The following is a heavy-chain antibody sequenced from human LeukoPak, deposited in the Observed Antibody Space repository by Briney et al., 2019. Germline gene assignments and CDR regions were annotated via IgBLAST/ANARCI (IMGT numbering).Heavy chain of an antibody. Sequence: GGSLRLSCAASGFTFSSYSMNWVRQAPGKGLEWVSSISSSSSYIYYADSVKGRFTISRDNAKNSLYLQRNSLRAEDTAVYYCARRGAITTSYSDYWGQGTLVTVSS. V-gene: IGHV3-21*01. CDR1: GFTFSSYS. CDR3: ARRGAITTSYSDY. CDR2: ISSSSSYI. D-gene: IGHD4-11*01. J-gene: IGHJ4*02.